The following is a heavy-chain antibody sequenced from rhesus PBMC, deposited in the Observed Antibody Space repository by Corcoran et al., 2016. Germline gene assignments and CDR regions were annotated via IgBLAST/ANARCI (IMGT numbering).Heavy chain of an antibody. CDR2: TRSGGRA. J-gene: IGHJ6*01. CDR1: GGSVSGYW. D-gene: IGHD4-23*01. V-gene: IGHV4-160*01. CDR3: ARQGEYSNYGLDS. Sequence: QVQLQQWGEGLVKPSETLSLTCAVYGGSVSGYWWGWIRQPPGKGLEWIGRTRSGGRANYNPPLKSRVTISIDTSKNQFSLKLSSVTAADTAVYYCARQGEYSNYGLDSWGQGVVVTVSS.